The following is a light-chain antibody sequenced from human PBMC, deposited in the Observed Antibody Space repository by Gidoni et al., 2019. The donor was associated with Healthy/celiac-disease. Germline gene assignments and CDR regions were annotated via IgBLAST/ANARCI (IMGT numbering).Light chain of an antibody. Sequence: PATLSVSPGEGATLSCRASQSISSNLAWYQQKPGQAPRLLIYGASTRATSIPATFSGSGSGTEFSLTISSLQSEDFAVYYCQQYENWPRTFGQGTKVEIK. CDR3: QQYENWPRT. CDR2: GAS. CDR1: QSISSN. J-gene: IGKJ1*01. V-gene: IGKV3-15*01.